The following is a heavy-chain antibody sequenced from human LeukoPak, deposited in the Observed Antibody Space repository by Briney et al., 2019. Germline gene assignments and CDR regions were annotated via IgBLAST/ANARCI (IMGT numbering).Heavy chain of an antibody. Sequence: GGSLRLSCAASRFTFSSYGMHWVRQAPGKGLEWVAVISYDGSNKYYADSVKGRFTISRDNSKNTLYLQMNSLRAEDTAVYYCAKVLDSLLFDYWGQGTLVTVSS. CDR3: AKVLDSLLFDY. V-gene: IGHV3-30*18. J-gene: IGHJ4*02. D-gene: IGHD3-9*01. CDR1: RFTFSSYG. CDR2: ISYDGSNK.